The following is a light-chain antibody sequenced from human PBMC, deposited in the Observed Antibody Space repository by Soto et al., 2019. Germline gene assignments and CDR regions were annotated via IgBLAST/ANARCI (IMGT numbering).Light chain of an antibody. CDR1: QSVSSGY. J-gene: IGKJ4*01. V-gene: IGKV3-20*01. Sequence: EIVLTNSPGTLSLSQWEIATLSCRASQSVSSGYLAWYQQKPGQAPRLLISDASNRAPGIPDRFSGSGSGTDFTLTISRLEPEDFAVHYCQQYGSSPLTFGGATKVDIK. CDR3: QQYGSSPLT. CDR2: DAS.